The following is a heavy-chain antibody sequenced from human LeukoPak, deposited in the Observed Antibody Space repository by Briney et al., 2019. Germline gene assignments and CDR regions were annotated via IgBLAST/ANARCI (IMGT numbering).Heavy chain of an antibody. CDR3: AREDDILTGYNDAFDI. Sequence: GASVKVSCKASGYTFTSYYMHWVRQATGQGLEWMGIINPSGGSTSYAQKFQGRVTMTRDTSTSTVYMELSSLRSEDTAVYYCAREDDILTGYNDAFDIWGQGTMVTVSS. CDR1: GYTFTSYY. CDR2: INPSGGST. D-gene: IGHD3-9*01. J-gene: IGHJ3*02. V-gene: IGHV1-46*01.